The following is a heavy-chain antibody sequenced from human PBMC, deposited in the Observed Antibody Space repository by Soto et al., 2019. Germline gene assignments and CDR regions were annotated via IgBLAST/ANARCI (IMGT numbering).Heavy chain of an antibody. D-gene: IGHD4-17*01. V-gene: IGHV4-59*01. J-gene: IGHJ4*02. Sequence: SETLSLTCTVSGASTTSYYWSWLRQSSEKGLEWIGYIFNRGSAKYNPSLESRVFMSLDTSRNQFSLKLDPVTAADTAVYYCARTDYGDLYYFDLWGQGTLVTVSS. CDR3: ARTDYGDLYYFDL. CDR2: IFNRGSA. CDR1: GASTTSYY.